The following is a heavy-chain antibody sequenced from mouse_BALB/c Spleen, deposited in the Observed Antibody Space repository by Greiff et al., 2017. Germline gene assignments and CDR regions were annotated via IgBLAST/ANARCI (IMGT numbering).Heavy chain of an antibody. CDR2: ISNGGGST. D-gene: IGHD4-1*01. Sequence: EVKVVESGGGLVQPGGSLKLSCAASGFTFSSYTMSWVRQTPEKRLEWVAYISNGGGSTYYPDTVKGRFTISRDNAKNTLYLQMSSLKSEDTAMYYCARRGTGFDYWGQGTTLTVSS. J-gene: IGHJ2*01. V-gene: IGHV5-12-2*01. CDR3: ARRGTGFDY. CDR1: GFTFSSYT.